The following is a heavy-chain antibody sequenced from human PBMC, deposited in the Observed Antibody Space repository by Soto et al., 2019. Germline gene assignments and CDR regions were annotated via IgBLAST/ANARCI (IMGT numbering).Heavy chain of an antibody. V-gene: IGHV3-43*01. D-gene: IGHD3-22*01. CDR2: ISWDGGST. CDR3: AKDMSYYDSSGYPRDYGMDV. J-gene: IGHJ6*02. CDR1: GFTFDDYT. Sequence: GGSLRLSCAASGFTFDDYTMHWVRQAPGKGLEWVSLISWDGGSTYYADSVKGRFTISRDNSKNSLYLQMNSLRTEDTALYYCAKDMSYYDSSGYPRDYGMDVWGQGTTVTVS.